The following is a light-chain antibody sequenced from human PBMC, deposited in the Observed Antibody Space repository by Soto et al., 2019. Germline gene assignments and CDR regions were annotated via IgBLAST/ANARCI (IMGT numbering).Light chain of an antibody. J-gene: IGKJ1*01. CDR3: QQRSNWPWT. V-gene: IGKV3D-20*02. CDR1: QSVSSSS. Sequence: EIVLTQSPGTLSLSPGERATLSCRASQSVSSSSLAWYQQNPGQAPRLLIYEASNRATGIPARFSGSGSGTDFTLTISSLEPEDFAVYYCQQRSNWPWTFGQGTKVDI. CDR2: EAS.